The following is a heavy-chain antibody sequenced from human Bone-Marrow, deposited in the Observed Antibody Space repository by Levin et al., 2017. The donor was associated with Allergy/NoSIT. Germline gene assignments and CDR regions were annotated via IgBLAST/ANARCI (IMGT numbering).Heavy chain of an antibody. V-gene: IGHV4-59*11. CDR2: MYKTSSA. D-gene: IGHD3-10*01. J-gene: IGHJ6*03. Sequence: SETLSLTCTVSGASINNHHWSWIRQPPGKGLEWIGYMYKTSSANFNPSLKSRVSMSADMSTNQFSLSLSSVTAADTAVYYCTRQAYGTRYYSRSPKNKQDDYYYMDVWGRGTTVTVSS. CDR3: TRQAYGTRYYSRSPKNKQDDYYYMDV. CDR1: GASINNHH.